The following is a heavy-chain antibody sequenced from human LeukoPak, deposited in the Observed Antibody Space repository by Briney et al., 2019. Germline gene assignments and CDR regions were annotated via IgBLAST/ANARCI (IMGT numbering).Heavy chain of an antibody. J-gene: IGHJ6*03. V-gene: IGHV4-59*01. CDR2: IYYSGST. D-gene: IGHD2-15*01. Sequence: TETLSLTCTVSGGSISSYYWGWIRQPPGKGLEWIGYIYYSGSTNYNPSLKSRVTISVDTSKNQFSLKLSSVTAADTAVYYCARDGEYCSGGSCYFKDDYYYYMDVWGKGTTVTVSS. CDR1: GGSISSYY. CDR3: ARDGEYCSGGSCYFKDDYYYYMDV.